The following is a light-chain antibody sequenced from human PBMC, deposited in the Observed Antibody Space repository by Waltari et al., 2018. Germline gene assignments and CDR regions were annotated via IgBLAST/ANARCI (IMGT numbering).Light chain of an antibody. J-gene: IGKJ1*01. CDR1: PSVSSSY. CDR2: GAS. Sequence: EIVLTQSPGPLSLSPGERAPLSCRASPSVSSSYLAWYQQKPGQAPRLLTYGASSRATGIPDRFSGSGSGTDFTLTISRREPEELAVYYCQQYGSSRRTFGQGTKVEIK. V-gene: IGKV3-20*01. CDR3: QQYGSSRRT.